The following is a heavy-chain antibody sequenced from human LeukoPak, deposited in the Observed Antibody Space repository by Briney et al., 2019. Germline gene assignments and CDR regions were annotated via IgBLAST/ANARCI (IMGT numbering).Heavy chain of an antibody. Sequence: PGRSLRLSRAASGFTFSSYGMHWVRQAPGKGLEWVAVIWYDGSNKYYADSVKGRFTISRDNSKNTLYLQMNSLRAEDTAVYCCAKDSGYSSSWYAYWGQGTLVTVYS. J-gene: IGHJ4*02. CDR2: IWYDGSNK. D-gene: IGHD6-13*01. CDR1: GFTFSSYG. CDR3: AKDSGYSSSWYAY. V-gene: IGHV3-33*06.